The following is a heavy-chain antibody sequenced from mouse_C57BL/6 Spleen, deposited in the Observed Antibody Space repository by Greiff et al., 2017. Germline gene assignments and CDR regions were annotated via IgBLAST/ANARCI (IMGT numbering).Heavy chain of an antibody. J-gene: IGHJ2*01. CDR1: GYTFTSYW. D-gene: IGHD4-1*01. V-gene: IGHV1-61*01. Sequence: QVQLQQPGAELVRPGSSVKLSCKASGYTFTSYWMEWVKQRPGQGLEWIGNIYPSDSETHYNQKFKDKATLTVDKSSSTAYMQLSSLTSEDSAVYYCARLLGFDYWGQGTTLTVSS. CDR3: ARLLGFDY. CDR2: IYPSDSET.